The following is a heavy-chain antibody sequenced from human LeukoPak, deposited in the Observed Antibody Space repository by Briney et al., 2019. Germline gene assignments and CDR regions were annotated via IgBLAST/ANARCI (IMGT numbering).Heavy chain of an antibody. CDR2: ISNDGGGT. CDR1: GFIFNNYG. V-gene: IGHV3-23*01. Sequence: PGGSLRLSCAASGFIFNNYGLVWVRQAPGKGLEWVSAISNDGGGTTYADFVKGRLSVSTDNSKSTLFLQMDSLRAEDTAVYYCAKAARNRRIYDVFDKWGQGALVTVSP. J-gene: IGHJ4*02. CDR3: AKAARNRRIYDVFDK. D-gene: IGHD3-10*02.